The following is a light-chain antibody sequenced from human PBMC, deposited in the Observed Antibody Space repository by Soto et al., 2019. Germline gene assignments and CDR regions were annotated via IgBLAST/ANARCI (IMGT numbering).Light chain of an antibody. CDR1: QSISSSY. J-gene: IGKJ3*01. Sequence: EIVLTQSPGTLSLSPGERATLSCRASQSISSSYLAWYQQRPGQAPRLLIFGASYRATGIPYRFSGSGSGTDFTLTISRLEPEDFEVYYCQQYSSSPPEFTFGPGTRVDSK. CDR2: GAS. CDR3: QQYSSSPPEFT. V-gene: IGKV3-20*01.